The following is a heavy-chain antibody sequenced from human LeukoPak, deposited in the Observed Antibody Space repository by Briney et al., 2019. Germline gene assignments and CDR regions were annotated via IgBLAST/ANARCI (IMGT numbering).Heavy chain of an antibody. J-gene: IGHJ4*02. CDR2: IWYDGSDK. Sequence: GGSLRLSCAASGFTFRTYGMHWVRQAPGKGLEWVAVIWYDGSDKYHADSVKGRFTISRDNSKNMLYLQMNSLRAEDAAVYFCAKGSAAGRPYYFDYWGQGTLVTVSS. CDR1: GFTFRTYG. V-gene: IGHV3-33*06. D-gene: IGHD6-25*01. CDR3: AKGSAAGRPYYFDY.